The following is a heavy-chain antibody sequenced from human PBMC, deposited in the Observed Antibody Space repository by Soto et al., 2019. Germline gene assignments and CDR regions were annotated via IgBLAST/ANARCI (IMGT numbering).Heavy chain of an antibody. D-gene: IGHD3-16*01. J-gene: IGHJ5*02. V-gene: IGHV1-46*01. CDR2: INPSGGST. Sequence: ASVKVSCKASGDTFTSYYMHWVRQAPGQGLEWMGIINPSGGSTSYAQKFQGRVTMTRDTSTSTVYMELSSLRSEDTAVYYCARDRPRGDYVSWGQGTLVTVSS. CDR1: GDTFTSYY. CDR3: ARDRPRGDYVS.